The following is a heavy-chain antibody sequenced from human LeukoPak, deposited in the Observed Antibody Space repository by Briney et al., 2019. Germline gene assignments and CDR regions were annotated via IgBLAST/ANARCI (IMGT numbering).Heavy chain of an antibody. Sequence: ASVKVSCKASGYTFTSYDINWVRQATGQGLEWMGWMNPNSGNTGYAQKFQGRVTMTRNTSISTADMQLSSRRSEHTAVYSCARARSCPLVLRFLEWPRQSQSNWFDPWGQGTLVTVSS. CDR3: ARARSCPLVLRFLEWPRQSQSNWFDP. CDR2: MNPNSGNT. D-gene: IGHD3-3*01. J-gene: IGHJ5*02. CDR1: GYTFTSYD. V-gene: IGHV1-8*01.